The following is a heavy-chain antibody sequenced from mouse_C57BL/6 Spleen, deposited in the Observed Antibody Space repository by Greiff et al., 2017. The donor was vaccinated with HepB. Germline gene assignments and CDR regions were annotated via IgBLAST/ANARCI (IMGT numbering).Heavy chain of an antibody. D-gene: IGHD2-4*01. CDR1: GYTFTSYW. J-gene: IGHJ2*01. V-gene: IGHV1-52*01. Sequence: QVQLQQPGAELVRPGSSVKLSCKASGYTFTSYWMHWVKQRPIQGLEWIGNIDPSDSETHYNQKFKDKATLTVDKSSSTAYMQLSSLTSEDSAVYYCARWDDYERYYFDYWGQGTTLTVSS. CDR3: ARWDDYERYYFDY. CDR2: IDPSDSET.